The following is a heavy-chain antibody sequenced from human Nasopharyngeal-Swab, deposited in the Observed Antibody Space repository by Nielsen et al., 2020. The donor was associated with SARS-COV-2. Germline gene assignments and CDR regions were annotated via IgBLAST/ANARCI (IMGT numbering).Heavy chain of an antibody. J-gene: IGHJ5*02. Sequence: GESLKISCAASGFTFSSYSMNWVRQAPGKGLEWVSSISSSSSYIYYADSVKGRFTISRDNAKNSLYLQMNSLRAEDTAVYYCLGYCSSTSCYTTRNWFDPWGQGTLVTVSS. D-gene: IGHD2-2*02. V-gene: IGHV3-21*01. CDR3: LGYCSSTSCYTTRNWFDP. CDR1: GFTFSSYS. CDR2: ISSSSSYI.